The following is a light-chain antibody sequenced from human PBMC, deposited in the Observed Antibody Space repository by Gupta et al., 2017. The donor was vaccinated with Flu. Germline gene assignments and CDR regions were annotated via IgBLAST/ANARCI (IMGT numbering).Light chain of an antibody. Sequence: GSPLLSPGEGATHSWGAGQSDSRSYLAWYQQKPGQAPRLLIYDASNRANGIPDRFRGSGSGTDFTLTISRLEPEGFAMYYCPHKDNFPRTFGQGTKVEIK. J-gene: IGKJ1*01. CDR1: QSDSRSY. V-gene: IGKV3-20*01. CDR2: DAS. CDR3: PHKDNFPRT.